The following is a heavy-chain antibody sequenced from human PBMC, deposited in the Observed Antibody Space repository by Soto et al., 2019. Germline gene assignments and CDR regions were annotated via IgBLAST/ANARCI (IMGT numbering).Heavy chain of an antibody. CDR3: ARESGGATATLDYYYFYMDV. J-gene: IGHJ6*03. Sequence: QVQLVQSGAEVKRPGASVTVSCRSSGDTFNDYYIHWVRQAPGQGLEWMGWINPNGGVTKYAQKCQGWVSMTRDTYIRTVYMQLSRLRSDDTAVYHCARESGGATATLDYYYFYMDVWGTGTTVTVSS. CDR1: GDTFNDYY. CDR2: INPNGGVT. D-gene: IGHD5-12*01. V-gene: IGHV1-2*04.